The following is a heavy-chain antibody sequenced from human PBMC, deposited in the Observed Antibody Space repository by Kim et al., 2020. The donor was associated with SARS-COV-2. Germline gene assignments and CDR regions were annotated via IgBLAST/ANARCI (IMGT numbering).Heavy chain of an antibody. CDR2: IYYSGST. CDR1: GGSISSYY. Sequence: SETLSLTCTVSGGSISSYYWSWIRQPPGKGLEWIGYIYYSGSTNYNPSLKSRVTISVDTSKNQFSLKLSSVTAADTAVYYCARWAPIAVAGTTRYYYGMDVWGQGTTVTVSS. J-gene: IGHJ6*02. CDR3: ARWAPIAVAGTTRYYYGMDV. V-gene: IGHV4-59*13. D-gene: IGHD6-19*01.